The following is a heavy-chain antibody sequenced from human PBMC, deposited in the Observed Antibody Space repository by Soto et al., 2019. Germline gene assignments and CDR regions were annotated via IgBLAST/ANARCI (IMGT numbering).Heavy chain of an antibody. V-gene: IGHV5-51*01. CDR1: GYSFTNYW. CDR2: IYPGDSDT. J-gene: IGHJ6*02. CDR3: GRHPYGDYDVMGV. D-gene: IGHD4-17*01. Sequence: GESLKISCKGSGYSFTNYWIGWVRQMPGKGLEWMGIIYPGDSDTRYSPSFQGQVTISADWSTSTAYLHWSSLRASDTAMYYCGRHPYGDYDVMGVWGQGTAVTVSS.